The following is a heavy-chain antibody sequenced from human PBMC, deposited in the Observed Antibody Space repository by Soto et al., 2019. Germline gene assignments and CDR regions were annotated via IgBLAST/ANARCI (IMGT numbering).Heavy chain of an antibody. J-gene: IGHJ4*02. Sequence: EVQLVESGGGLVQPGGSLRLSCAASGFTFSSYPMHWVRQAPVKGLEYVSAIRSNGGSTYYANSVKGRFTISRDNSKNTLYLQMGSLRDEDMAVYYYVRQGSGRYYFDYWGQGTLVTVSS. CDR2: IRSNGGST. D-gene: IGHD2-15*01. CDR3: VRQGSGRYYFDY. V-gene: IGHV3-64*01. CDR1: GFTFSSYP.